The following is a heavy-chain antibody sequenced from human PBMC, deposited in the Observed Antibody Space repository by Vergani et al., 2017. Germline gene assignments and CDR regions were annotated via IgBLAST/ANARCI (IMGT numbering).Heavy chain of an antibody. Sequence: QVQLVQSGAEVKKPGSSVKVSCKASGGTFSSYAISWVRQAPGQGLEWMGGIIPIFGTANYAQKFQGRVTMTRDQSISTAYMELGRLRSDDTAVYYCARYSGSYLGHAFDIWGQGTMVTVSS. CDR2: IIPIFGTA. J-gene: IGHJ3*02. D-gene: IGHD1-26*01. CDR1: GGTFSSYA. V-gene: IGHV1-69*01. CDR3: ARYSGSYLGHAFDI.